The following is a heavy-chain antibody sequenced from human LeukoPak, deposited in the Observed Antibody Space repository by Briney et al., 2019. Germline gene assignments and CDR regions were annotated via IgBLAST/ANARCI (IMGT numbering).Heavy chain of an antibody. D-gene: IGHD3-22*01. CDR2: INSDGSSS. Sequence: GGSLRLSCAASGFTFSSYWMHWVRQAPGKGLVWVSRINSDGSSSSYADSVKGRFTISRDNAKNTLYLQMNSLRAEDTAVYYCARVAYYDSSGIDYWGQGTLVTVSS. CDR1: GFTFSSYW. J-gene: IGHJ4*02. V-gene: IGHV3-74*01. CDR3: ARVAYYDSSGIDY.